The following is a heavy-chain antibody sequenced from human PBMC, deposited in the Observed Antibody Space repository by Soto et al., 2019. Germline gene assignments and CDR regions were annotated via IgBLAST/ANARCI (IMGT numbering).Heavy chain of an antibody. J-gene: IGHJ4*02. D-gene: IGHD6-19*01. CDR3: ARVQQWLEGEVYFDY. Sequence: QVQLVQSGAEVKKPGASVKVSCKASGYTFTSYAMHWVRQAPGQRLEWMGWINAGNGNTKYSQKFQGRVTITRDTSASTAYMGLSSLRSEDTAVYYCARVQQWLEGEVYFDYWGQGTLVTVSS. CDR1: GYTFTSYA. CDR2: INAGNGNT. V-gene: IGHV1-3*01.